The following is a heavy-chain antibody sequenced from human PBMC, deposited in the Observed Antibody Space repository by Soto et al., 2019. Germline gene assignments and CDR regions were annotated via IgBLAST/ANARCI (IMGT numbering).Heavy chain of an antibody. V-gene: IGHV3-7*01. CDR2: INQDGSAK. CDR3: PRSVDY. J-gene: IGHJ4*02. CDR1: GFTFTNYW. Sequence: EVQLVESGGGLVQPGGSLRLSCAASGFTFTNYWMTWFRQAPGKGLEWVANINQDGSAKYYVDSVMGRFTISRDNAKNSLDLQMNSLRAEDTAIYYCPRSVDYWGQGPLVTVSS.